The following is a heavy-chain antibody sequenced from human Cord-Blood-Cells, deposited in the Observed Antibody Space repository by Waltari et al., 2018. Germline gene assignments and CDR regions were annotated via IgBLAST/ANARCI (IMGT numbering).Heavy chain of an antibody. CDR2: IYYSGST. CDR3: ARHRPNWGYYFDY. J-gene: IGHJ4*02. D-gene: IGHD7-27*01. CDR1: GGSISSRSYY. Sequence: QLQLQESGPGLVKPSETLSITCTVSGGSISSRSYYWGWFRQPPGKGLEWIGSIYYSGSTYYNPSLKSRVTISVDTSKNQFSLKLSSVTAADTAVYYCARHRPNWGYYFDYWGQGTLVTVSS. V-gene: IGHV4-39*01.